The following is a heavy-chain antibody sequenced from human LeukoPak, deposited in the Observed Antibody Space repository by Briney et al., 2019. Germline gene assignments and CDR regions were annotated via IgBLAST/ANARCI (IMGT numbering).Heavy chain of an antibody. CDR2: IKSDGSST. Sequence: PGGSLRLSCAGSGFTFSSYRMHWVRQAPGKGLVWVSRIKSDGSSTSYADSVKGRFTIARDNAKNTLYLQMNSLRPEDTAVYYCARELASGDWGQGTLVTVSS. CDR3: ARELASGD. D-gene: IGHD6-13*01. J-gene: IGHJ4*02. CDR1: GFTFSSYR. V-gene: IGHV3-74*01.